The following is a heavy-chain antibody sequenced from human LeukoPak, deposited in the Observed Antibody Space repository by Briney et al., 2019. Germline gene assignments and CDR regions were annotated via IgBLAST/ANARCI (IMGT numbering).Heavy chain of an antibody. D-gene: IGHD4-17*01. CDR2: INNIGGTK. V-gene: IGHV3-48*03. CDR1: GFTFSSYE. CDR3: ARVGHDYGDYGLRY. J-gene: IGHJ4*02. Sequence: GGSLRLSCAASGFTFSSYEMNWVRQVPGKGLEWVSYINNIGGTKYYADSVKGRFTISRDNAKNSLYLQMNSLRAEDTAVYYCARVGHDYGDYGLRYWGQGTLVTVSS.